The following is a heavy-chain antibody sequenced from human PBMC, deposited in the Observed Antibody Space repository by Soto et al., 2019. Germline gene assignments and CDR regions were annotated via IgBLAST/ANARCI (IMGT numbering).Heavy chain of an antibody. V-gene: IGHV2-5*01. CDR2: VYWNDDA. Sequence: SGPTLVNPTQTLTLTCTLSGISLSTSGVGLGWIRQTPGKALEWLALVYWNDDAHYSPSLRSRLTITKDTSKNQAVLTMTNMDPVDTATYYCARGLASLPVFAFDIWGQGTVVTDSS. CDR3: ARGLASLPVFAFDI. CDR1: GISLSTSGVG. J-gene: IGHJ3*02.